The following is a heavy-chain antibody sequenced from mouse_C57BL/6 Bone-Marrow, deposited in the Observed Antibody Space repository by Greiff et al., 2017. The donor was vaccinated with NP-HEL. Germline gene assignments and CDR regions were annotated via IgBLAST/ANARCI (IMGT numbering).Heavy chain of an antibody. D-gene: IGHD2-5*01. CDR2: INPGSGGT. J-gene: IGHJ4*01. V-gene: IGHV1-54*01. CDR1: GYAFTNYL. Sequence: QVQLKQSGAELVRPGTSVKVSCKASGYAFTNYLIEWVKQRPGQGLEWIGVINPGSGGTNYNEKFKGKATLTADKSSSTAYMQLSSLTSEDSAVYFCATPTIVTPYAMDYWGQGTSVTVSS. CDR3: ATPTIVTPYAMDY.